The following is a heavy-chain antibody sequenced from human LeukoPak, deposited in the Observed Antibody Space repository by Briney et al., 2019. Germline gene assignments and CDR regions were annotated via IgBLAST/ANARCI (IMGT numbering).Heavy chain of an antibody. J-gene: IGHJ4*02. D-gene: IGHD6-19*01. V-gene: IGHV4-59*01. CDR2: IYYSGST. CDR3: ARFDSSGWYYFDY. CDR1: GGSISSYY. Sequence: SETLSLTCTVSGGSISSYYWSWLRQPPGKGLDWIGYIYYSGSTNYNPSLKSRVTISVDTSKNQFSLKLSSATAADTAVYYCARFDSSGWYYFDYWGQGTLVTVSS.